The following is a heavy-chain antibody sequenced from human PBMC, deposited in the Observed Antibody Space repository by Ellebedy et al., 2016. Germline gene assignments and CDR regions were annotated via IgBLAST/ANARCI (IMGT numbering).Heavy chain of an antibody. CDR2: IYYSGST. D-gene: IGHD6-6*01. Sequence: SETLSLTXTVSGGSISSYYWSWIRQPPGKGLEWIGYIYYSGSTYYNPSLKSRVTISVDTSKNQFSLKLSSVTAADTAVYYCARVAYSSSSALDYWGQGTLVTVSS. CDR1: GGSISSYY. V-gene: IGHV4-59*06. CDR3: ARVAYSSSSALDY. J-gene: IGHJ4*02.